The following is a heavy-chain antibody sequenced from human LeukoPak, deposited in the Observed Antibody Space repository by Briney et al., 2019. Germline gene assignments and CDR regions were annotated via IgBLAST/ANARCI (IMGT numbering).Heavy chain of an antibody. Sequence: ASVKVSCKASGYTFTGYYMHWVRQAPGQGLEWMGWINPNSGGTNYAQKFQGRVTMTRDTSISTAYMELSRLRSDDTAVYYCARGDIVVDPAIFDYWGQGTLVTVSS. CDR3: ARGDIVVDPAIFDY. CDR2: INPNSGGT. D-gene: IGHD2-2*01. CDR1: GYTFTGYY. J-gene: IGHJ4*02. V-gene: IGHV1-2*02.